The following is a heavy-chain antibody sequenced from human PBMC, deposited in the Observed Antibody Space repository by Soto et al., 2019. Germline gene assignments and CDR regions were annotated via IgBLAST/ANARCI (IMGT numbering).Heavy chain of an antibody. V-gene: IGHV4-34*01. J-gene: IGHJ4*02. Sequence: QVQLQQWGAGLLKPSETLSLTCAVYGGSFSGYYWSWIRQPPGKGLEWIGEINHSGSTNYNPSLKSRVTISVDTSKNQCSLKVSSVTAADTAVYSCARVGSTWGQGTLVTVSS. CDR3: ARVGST. CDR1: GGSFSGYY. D-gene: IGHD1-26*01. CDR2: INHSGST.